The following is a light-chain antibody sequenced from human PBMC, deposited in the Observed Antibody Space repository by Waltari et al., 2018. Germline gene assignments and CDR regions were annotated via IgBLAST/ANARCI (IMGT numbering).Light chain of an antibody. Sequence: QSALTQPASVSGSPGQSITISCTGTSSDIGYYNYVSWYQQHPGKAPKLMIYDVSLRPSVVSNRFSGSKSGNTASLTISGLQAEDEAAFYCSSYATTSTWVFGGGTKVTVL. CDR3: SSYATTSTWV. J-gene: IGLJ3*02. V-gene: IGLV2-14*03. CDR2: DVS. CDR1: SSDIGYYNY.